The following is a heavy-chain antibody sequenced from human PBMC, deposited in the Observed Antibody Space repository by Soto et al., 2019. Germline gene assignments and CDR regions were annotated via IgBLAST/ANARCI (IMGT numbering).Heavy chain of an antibody. CDR3: ARDDPDYYDSSGYYFDY. CDR1: GFTFSIYS. V-gene: IGHV3-48*01. Sequence: GGSLRLSCAASGFTFSIYSMNWVRQAPGKGLEWVSYIMPGSSHIFYADSVKGRFTISRDNAKNSLYLQMNSLRSDDTAVYYCARDDPDYYDSSGYYFDYWGQGTLVTVSS. CDR2: IMPGSSHI. J-gene: IGHJ4*02. D-gene: IGHD3-22*01.